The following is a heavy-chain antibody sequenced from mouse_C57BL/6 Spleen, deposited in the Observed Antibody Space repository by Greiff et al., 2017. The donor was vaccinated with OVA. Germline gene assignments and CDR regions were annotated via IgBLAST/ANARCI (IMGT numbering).Heavy chain of an antibody. CDR1: GFTFSDYY. CDR2: INYDGSST. J-gene: IGHJ2*01. Sequence: EVKLVESEGGLVQPGRSMKLSCTASGFTFSDYYMAWVRQVPEKGLEWVANINYDGSSTYYLDSLKSRFIISRDNAKNILYLQMSSLKSEDTATYYCARRYYGSSLDYWGQGTTLTVSS. CDR3: ARRYYGSSLDY. V-gene: IGHV5-16*01. D-gene: IGHD1-1*01.